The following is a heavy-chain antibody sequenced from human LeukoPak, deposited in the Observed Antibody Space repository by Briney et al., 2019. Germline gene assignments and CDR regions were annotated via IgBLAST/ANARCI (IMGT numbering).Heavy chain of an antibody. Sequence: GGSLRLSCAASGFTFSSYGMNWVRQAPGKGLEWVSYISSSSSTIYYADSVKGRFTISRDNAKNSLYLQMNSLRAEATAVYYCARGVAVVAATPPWFDPWGQGTLVTVSS. CDR1: GFTFSSYG. CDR2: ISSSSSTI. D-gene: IGHD2-15*01. V-gene: IGHV3-48*01. J-gene: IGHJ5*02. CDR3: ARGVAVVAATPPWFDP.